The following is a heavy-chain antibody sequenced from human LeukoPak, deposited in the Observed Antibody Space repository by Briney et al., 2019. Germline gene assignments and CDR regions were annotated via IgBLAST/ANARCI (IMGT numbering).Heavy chain of an antibody. CDR3: TRGYSGYGNFDC. D-gene: IGHD5-12*01. V-gene: IGHV3-74*01. CDR2: ISGDGSTT. CDR1: GWTSNYW. Sequence: GGSLRLSCAAIGWTSNYWMHWVRQAPGKGLVWVSRISGDGSTTFYADSVKGRFTISRDNSKNTLYLQMNSLRAEDTAVYYCTRGYSGYGNFDCWGQGTLVTVSS. J-gene: IGHJ4*02.